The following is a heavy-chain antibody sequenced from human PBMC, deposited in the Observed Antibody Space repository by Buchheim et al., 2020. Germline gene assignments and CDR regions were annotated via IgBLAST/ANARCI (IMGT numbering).Heavy chain of an antibody. CDR3: AREFEDGYNFSSYYYYGMDV. CDR1: GYTFVNYG. CDR2: IGASNDYT. V-gene: IGHV1-18*01. J-gene: IGHJ6*02. D-gene: IGHD5-24*01. Sequence: QVQLVQSGVEVKKPGASVKVSCKASGYTFVNYGVSWVRQAPGQGLEWLGWIGASNDYTNYAQKFQDRVTMTIDTSTSTAHMELRSLRSEDTAVYYCAREFEDGYNFSSYYYYGMDVWGQGTT.